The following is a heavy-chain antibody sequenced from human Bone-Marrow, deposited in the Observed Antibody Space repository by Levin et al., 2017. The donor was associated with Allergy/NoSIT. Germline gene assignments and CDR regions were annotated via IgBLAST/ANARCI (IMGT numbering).Heavy chain of an antibody. CDR3: ARGEEIAAAGTTSPFDY. CDR2: INHSGST. V-gene: IGHV4-34*01. CDR1: GGSFSGYY. Sequence: GSLRLSCAVYGGSFSGYYWSWIRQPPGKGLEWIGEINHSGSTNYNPSLKSRVTISIDTSKNQFSLKLSSVTAADTAVYYCARGEEIAAAGTTSPFDYWGQGTLVTVSS. J-gene: IGHJ4*02. D-gene: IGHD6-13*01.